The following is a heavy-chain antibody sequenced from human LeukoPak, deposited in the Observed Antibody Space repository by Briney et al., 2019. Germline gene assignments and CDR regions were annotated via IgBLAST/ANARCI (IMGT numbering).Heavy chain of an antibody. V-gene: IGHV3-23*01. CDR3: AKDLYCSSTSCSLFDY. CDR2: ISGSGGST. D-gene: IGHD2-2*01. CDR1: GYTFSSYA. J-gene: IGHJ4*02. Sequence: GGSLRLSCAASGYTFSSYAMSWVRQAPGKGLEWVSAISGSGGSTYYADSVKGRFTISRDNSKNTLYLQMNSLRAEDTAVYYCAKDLYCSSTSCSLFDYWGQGTLVTVSS.